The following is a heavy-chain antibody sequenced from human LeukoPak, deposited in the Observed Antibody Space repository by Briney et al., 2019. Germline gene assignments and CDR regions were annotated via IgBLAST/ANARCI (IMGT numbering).Heavy chain of an antibody. CDR1: GGSITSSSYY. D-gene: IGHD3-10*01. CDR2: VYYSGST. V-gene: IGHV4-39*07. J-gene: IGHJ3*02. Sequence: SETLSLTCTVSGGSITSSSYYWGWIRQPPGKGLEWIGSVYYSGSTNYNPSLKSRVTISVDTSKNQFSLKLSSVTAADTAVYYCARRVKDPNRWFGELFAFDIWGQGTMVTVSS. CDR3: ARRVKDPNRWFGELFAFDI.